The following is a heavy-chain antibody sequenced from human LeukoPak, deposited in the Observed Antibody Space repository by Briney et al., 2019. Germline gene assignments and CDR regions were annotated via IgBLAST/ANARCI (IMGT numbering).Heavy chain of an antibody. J-gene: IGHJ3*02. CDR3: ASSSPLGSIVGAISSAFDI. CDR1: GYTFTGYY. D-gene: IGHD1-26*01. V-gene: IGHV1-2*02. Sequence: ASVKVSCKASGYTFTGYYMHWVRQAPGQGLEWMGWINPNSGGTNYAQKFQGRVTMTRDTSISTAYMELSRLRSDDTAVYYCASSSPLGSIVGAISSAFDIWGQGTMVTVSS. CDR2: INPNSGGT.